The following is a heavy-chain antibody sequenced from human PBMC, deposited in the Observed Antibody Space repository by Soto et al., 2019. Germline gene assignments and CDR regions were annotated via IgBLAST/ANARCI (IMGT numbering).Heavy chain of an antibody. CDR3: ARALGVLWSGYHGFDY. D-gene: IGHD3-3*01. Sequence: SETLSLTCTVSGGSLSSGDYYWGWVRQPPGKGLEWIGYIYYSGSSYYNPSLKSRVTISVDTSKNQFSLKLSSVTAADTAVYYCARALGVLWSGYHGFDYWGQGTLVTVSS. V-gene: IGHV4-30-4*01. CDR1: GGSLSSGDYY. CDR2: IYYSGSS. J-gene: IGHJ4*02.